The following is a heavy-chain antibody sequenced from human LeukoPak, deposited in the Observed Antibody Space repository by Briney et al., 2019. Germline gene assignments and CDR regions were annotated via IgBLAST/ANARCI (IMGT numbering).Heavy chain of an antibody. CDR1: GGSFSDYY. J-gene: IGHJ6*02. Sequence: SETLSLTCAVYGGSFSDYYWTWIRQSPGKGLEWIGEINHNGATDYNPSLKSRVTISVDTSKNQFSLKVRSVTAADTAVYYCARRVRGVIISFYYYNGMDVWGQGTTVTVSS. D-gene: IGHD3-10*01. V-gene: IGHV4-34*01. CDR2: INHNGAT. CDR3: ARRVRGVIISFYYYNGMDV.